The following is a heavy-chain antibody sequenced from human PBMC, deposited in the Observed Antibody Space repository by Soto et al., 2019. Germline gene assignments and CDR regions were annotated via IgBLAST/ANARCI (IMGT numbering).Heavy chain of an antibody. J-gene: IGHJ4*02. D-gene: IGHD3-16*01. Sequence: QVQLVESGGGVVQPGRSLRLSCAASGFTFSTYGMHWVRQAPGKGLDWVAVIWNDGSNKYYGDSVKGRFTISRDNSKNTLYLHMNSLRADATAVYYCARAVGPFGCWGQGTLVTVSS. CDR3: ARAVGPFGC. CDR2: IWNDGSNK. CDR1: GFTFSTYG. V-gene: IGHV3-33*01.